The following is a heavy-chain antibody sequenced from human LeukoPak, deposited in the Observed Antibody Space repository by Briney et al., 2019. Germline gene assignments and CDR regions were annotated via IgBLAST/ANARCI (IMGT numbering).Heavy chain of an antibody. CDR1: GYTLSSYD. Sequence: GGSLRLSCAASGYTLSSYDISWVRQAPGKGLEWVSASSSSGDNTYYSDSVKGRFTISRDNSKNTMYLQMNSLRAEDTAVYYCAKTRPLDSSSWSHGDYWGQGSLVTVSS. V-gene: IGHV3-23*01. J-gene: IGHJ4*02. CDR2: SSSSGDNT. D-gene: IGHD6-13*01. CDR3: AKTRPLDSSSWSHGDY.